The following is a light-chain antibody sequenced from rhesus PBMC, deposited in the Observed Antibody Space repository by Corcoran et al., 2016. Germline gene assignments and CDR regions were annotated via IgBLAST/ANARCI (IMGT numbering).Light chain of an antibody. CDR2: GAS. V-gene: IGKV3-24*01. CDR3: LQHSNWPRT. CDR1: QSVSSS. J-gene: IGKJ1*01. Sequence: EIVMTQSPATLSLSPGERATLSCRASQSVSSSLAWYQQTPGKAPKLLIYGASSRATGIPDSFSGSGSGTDFTLPISSLEPEDVAVYYCLQHSNWPRTFGQGTKVEIK.